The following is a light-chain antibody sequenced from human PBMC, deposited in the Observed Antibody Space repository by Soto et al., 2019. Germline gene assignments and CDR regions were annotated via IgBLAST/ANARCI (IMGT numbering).Light chain of an antibody. CDR3: SAYTARSTLV. CDR1: MRDVGACNL. V-gene: IGLV2-14*01. Sequence: QSVLTQPASVSGSAGQSITISCSGTMRDVGACNLVSWYQQHPGTAPKLIIYEVRNRPSGISSRFSGSGSGNTASLTISGLQSEDEGDYYCSAYTARSTLVFGGGTKVTVL. CDR2: EVR. J-gene: IGLJ3*02.